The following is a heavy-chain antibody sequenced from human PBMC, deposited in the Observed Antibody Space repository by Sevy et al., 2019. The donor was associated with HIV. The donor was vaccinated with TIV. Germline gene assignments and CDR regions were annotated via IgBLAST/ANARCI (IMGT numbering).Heavy chain of an antibody. Sequence: GGSLRLSCAASGFTFDDYAMHWVRQAPGKGLEWVSGISWHSHIVGYADSVKGRFTISRDNAENSLYLQMNSLRAEDTALYYCARSRAFYYGMDVWGQGTTVTVSS. D-gene: IGHD6-6*01. CDR2: ISWHSHIV. CDR1: GFTFDDYA. CDR3: ARSRAFYYGMDV. J-gene: IGHJ6*02. V-gene: IGHV3-9*01.